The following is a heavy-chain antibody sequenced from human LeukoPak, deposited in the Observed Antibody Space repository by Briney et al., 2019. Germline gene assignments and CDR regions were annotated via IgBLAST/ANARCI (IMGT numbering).Heavy chain of an antibody. V-gene: IGHV4-34*01. J-gene: IGHJ5*02. Sequence: RPSETLSLTCAVYGGSFSGYYWSWLRQPPGKGREWIGEINHSGSTNYNPSLKSRVTISVDTSKNQFSLKLSSVTAADTAVYYCARGEYSSSSWFDPWSQGTLVTVSS. CDR2: INHSGST. CDR3: ARGEYSSSSWFDP. D-gene: IGHD6-6*01. CDR1: GGSFSGYY.